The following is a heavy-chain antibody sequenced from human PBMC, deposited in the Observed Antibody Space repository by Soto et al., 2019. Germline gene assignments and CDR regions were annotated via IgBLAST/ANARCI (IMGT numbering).Heavy chain of an antibody. CDR2: ISAHNGNT. D-gene: IGHD1-1*01. Sequence: QVHLVQSGAEVKKPGASVKVSCKASGYTFTSYGITWVRQAPGQGLEWMGWISAHNGNTDYAQKLQGRVIVTRDTSTSTAYMELRRLRSDDTDVYYCAGGRYGDYWGQGALVTVSS. V-gene: IGHV1-18*01. J-gene: IGHJ4*02. CDR3: AGGRYGDY. CDR1: GYTFTSYG.